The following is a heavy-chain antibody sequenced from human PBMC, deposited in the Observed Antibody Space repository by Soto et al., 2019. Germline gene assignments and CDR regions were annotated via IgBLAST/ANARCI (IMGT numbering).Heavy chain of an antibody. Sequence: ASVKASCKASSETFASYDITWVRQAPGQGLEWMGWISTYNGNTKYAQNVQGRVSMTTDTSTSTAYMELRSLKSDDTAVYYCARVTRGSGDWFDPWGQGTLVTVSS. CDR2: ISTYNGNT. CDR1: SETFASYD. CDR3: ARVTRGSGDWFDP. V-gene: IGHV1-18*01. D-gene: IGHD6-19*01. J-gene: IGHJ5*02.